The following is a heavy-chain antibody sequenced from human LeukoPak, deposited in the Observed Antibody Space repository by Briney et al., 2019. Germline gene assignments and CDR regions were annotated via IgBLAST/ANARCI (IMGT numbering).Heavy chain of an antibody. J-gene: IGHJ4*02. CDR2: INTNTGNP. Sequence: ASVEVSCKASGYTFTSYAMNWVRQAPGQGLEWLGWINTNTGNPTYAQGFTGRFVFSLDTSVSTAYLQISSLKAEDTAVYYCARNQNPIFGVVIMSLWGQGTLVTVSS. CDR1: GYTFTSYA. CDR3: ARNQNPIFGVVIMSL. V-gene: IGHV7-4-1*02. D-gene: IGHD3-3*01.